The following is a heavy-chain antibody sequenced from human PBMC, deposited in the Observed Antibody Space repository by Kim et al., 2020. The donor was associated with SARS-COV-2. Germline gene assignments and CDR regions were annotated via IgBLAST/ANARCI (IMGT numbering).Heavy chain of an antibody. V-gene: IGHV4-59*01. Sequence: NPSLKSRVTISVDTSKTQCSLKLSYVTAADTAVYYCARESEGYSSGWFIDYGGQGTLVTVSS. CDR3: ARESEGYSSGWFIDY. D-gene: IGHD6-19*01. J-gene: IGHJ4*02.